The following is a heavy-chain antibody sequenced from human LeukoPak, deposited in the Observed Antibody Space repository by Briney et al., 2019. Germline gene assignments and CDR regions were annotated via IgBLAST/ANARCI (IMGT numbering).Heavy chain of an antibody. CDR1: GFTFSSYA. CDR2: ISYDGSNK. J-gene: IGHJ4*02. Sequence: PGGSLRLSCAASGFTFSSYAMHWVRQAPGKGLEWVAVISYDGSNKYYADSVKGRFTISRDNSKNTLYLQMNSLRAEDTAVYYCARAVDYGDYFDYWGQGTLVTVSS. CDR3: ARAVDYGDYFDY. D-gene: IGHD4-17*01. V-gene: IGHV3-30-3*01.